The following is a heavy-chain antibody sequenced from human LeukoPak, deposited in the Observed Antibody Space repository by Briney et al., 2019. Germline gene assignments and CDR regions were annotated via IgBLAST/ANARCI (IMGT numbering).Heavy chain of an antibody. Sequence: SQTLSLTCTVSGDSINTAGYFWSRIRQPAGRGLEWLGRVNLDGNTYYNPSLKSRLTVSLDASKNQFFLNLTSVTAADTAIYYCARETFLVRGVIIFYFDSWGQGTLAAVSS. CDR1: GDSINTAGYF. J-gene: IGHJ4*02. V-gene: IGHV4-61*02. CDR2: VNLDGNT. CDR3: ARETFLVRGVIIFYFDS. D-gene: IGHD3-10*01.